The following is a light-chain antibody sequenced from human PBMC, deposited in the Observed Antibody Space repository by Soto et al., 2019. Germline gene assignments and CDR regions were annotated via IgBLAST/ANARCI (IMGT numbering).Light chain of an antibody. CDR1: SSDFGDDKY. CDR2: GVS. J-gene: IGLJ3*02. CDR3: GSFTTSRIWV. V-gene: IGLV2-14*01. Sequence: QSVLTQPASVSGSSGQSITMSCTGSSSDFGDDKYVSWYQQQPGKGPNLLIYGVSKRPSGVSNRFSGSKSGNTASLTISGLQVEDEADYICGSFTTSRIWVFGGGTKLTVL.